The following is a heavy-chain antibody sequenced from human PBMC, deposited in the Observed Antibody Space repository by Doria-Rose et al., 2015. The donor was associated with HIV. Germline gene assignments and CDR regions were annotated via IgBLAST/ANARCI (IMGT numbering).Heavy chain of an antibody. CDR1: GGSFSGYY. Sequence: QVQLQQWDAGLVKPSETLSLTCAVFGGSFSGYYWSWIRQPPGKGLEWIEEFNHSGSTNYNTSIKSRVTISLDTSKTLFSLKLSSVTAADTAVYYCARGLLRGGWNDVDYYYGMGVWGQGTTVTVSS. D-gene: IGHD1-1*01. V-gene: IGHV4-34*01. CDR2: FNHSGST. CDR3: ARGLLRGGWNDVDYYYGMGV. J-gene: IGHJ6*02.